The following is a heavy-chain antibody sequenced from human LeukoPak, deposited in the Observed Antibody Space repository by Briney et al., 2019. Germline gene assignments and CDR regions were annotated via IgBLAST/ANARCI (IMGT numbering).Heavy chain of an antibody. CDR3: ARGQQLVRSADY. CDR2: MNPNSGNT. CDR1: GYTFTSYD. V-gene: IGHV1-8*01. Sequence: GASVKVSCKASGYTFTSYDINWVRQATGQGLEWMGWMNPNSGNTGYAQKFQGRVTMTRNTSISTAYMELSSLRSEDTAVYYCARGQQLVRSADYWGQGTLVTVSS. J-gene: IGHJ4*02. D-gene: IGHD6-13*01.